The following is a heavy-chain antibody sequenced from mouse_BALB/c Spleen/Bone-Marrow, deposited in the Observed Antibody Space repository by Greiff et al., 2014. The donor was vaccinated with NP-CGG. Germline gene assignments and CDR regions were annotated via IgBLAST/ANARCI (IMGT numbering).Heavy chain of an antibody. J-gene: IGHJ2*01. CDR2: IDPANGNA. Sequence: VHVKQSGAELVKPGASARLSCTASGFNIKDTYMHWVKQRPDQGLEWIGRIDPANGNAKHDPKFQGKAAITADTSSNTTYLQLSSLTSEDTAVYYCAIYFYFDYWGQGTTLTVSS. D-gene: IGHD2-3*01. CDR3: AIYFYFDY. V-gene: IGHV14-3*02. CDR1: GFNIKDTY.